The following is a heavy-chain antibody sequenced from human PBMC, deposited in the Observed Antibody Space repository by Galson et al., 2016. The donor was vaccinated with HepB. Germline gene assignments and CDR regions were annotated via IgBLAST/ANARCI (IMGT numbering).Heavy chain of an antibody. J-gene: IGHJ4*02. CDR3: ARSGGTYSSSSYYFDS. D-gene: IGHD6-6*01. CDR2: ISNAGSYR. Sequence: SLRLSCAGSGFVFSAYGFNWIRQAPGKGLEWVSSISNAGSYRHYTDSVKGRFTISRDNDKHSLYLQMNSLRAEDTAVYYCARSGGTYSSSSYYFDSWGQGTLGAVSS. CDR1: GFVFSAYG. V-gene: IGHV3-21*01.